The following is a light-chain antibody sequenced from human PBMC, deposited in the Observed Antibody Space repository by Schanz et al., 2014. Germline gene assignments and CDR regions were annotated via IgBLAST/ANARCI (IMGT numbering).Light chain of an antibody. CDR2: GAS. CDR3: QQYNNWPPGRT. CDR1: QTVDSK. Sequence: EIVLTQSPGTLSLSPGERATLSCRASQTVDSKDLGWYQQKPGQAPRLLIYGASTRATGIPARFSGSGSGTEFTLTISSLQSEDFAVYYCQQYNNWPPGRTFGQGTKVEIK. J-gene: IGKJ1*01. V-gene: IGKV3-15*01.